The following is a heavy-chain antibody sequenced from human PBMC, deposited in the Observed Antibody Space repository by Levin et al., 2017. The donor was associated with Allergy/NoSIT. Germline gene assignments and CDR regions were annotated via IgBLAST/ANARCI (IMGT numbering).Heavy chain of an antibody. J-gene: IGHJ5*02. D-gene: IGHD6-6*01. CDR3: AWTYSSSSTWFDP. CDR2: IFYSGRT. Sequence: SETLSLTCSVSYASISSSSFSWGWIRQPPGKGLEWIGTIFYSGRTHYNPSLKSRVTMSLDKPENQFSLKLTSVTAANTAVYFCAWTYSSSSTWFDPWGQGTLVTVSS. CDR1: YASISSSSFS. V-gene: IGHV4-39*01.